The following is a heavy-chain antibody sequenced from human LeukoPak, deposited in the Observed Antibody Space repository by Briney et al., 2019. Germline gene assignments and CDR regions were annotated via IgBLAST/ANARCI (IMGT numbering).Heavy chain of an antibody. Sequence: SQTLSLTCTVSGGSISSGGYFWSWIRQHPGKGLEWIGYIYYSGSTYYHPSLKSRVTISVDTSKNQFSLKLSSVTAADTAVYYCARETESSDAFDIWGQGTMVTVSS. J-gene: IGHJ3*02. V-gene: IGHV4-31*03. CDR2: IYYSGST. D-gene: IGHD3-10*01. CDR3: ARETESSDAFDI. CDR1: GGSISSGGYF.